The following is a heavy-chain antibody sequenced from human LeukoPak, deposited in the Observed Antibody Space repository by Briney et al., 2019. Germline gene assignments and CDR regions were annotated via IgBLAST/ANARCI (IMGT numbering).Heavy chain of an antibody. CDR2: IKQDGTEK. CDR1: GFTFSNYW. V-gene: IGHV3-7*01. D-gene: IGHD6-19*01. CDR3: ARAGGWYRELGL. J-gene: IGHJ4*02. Sequence: GGSLRLSCVASGFTFSNYWMTWVRQAPGKGLEWVANIKQDGTEKYYADSVKGRFTISRDNAKNSLYLQMNSLRAEDTAVYYCARAGGWYRELGLWGQGTLVTVSS.